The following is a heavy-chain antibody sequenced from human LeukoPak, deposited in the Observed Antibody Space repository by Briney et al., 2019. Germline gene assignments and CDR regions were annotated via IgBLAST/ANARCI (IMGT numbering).Heavy chain of an antibody. CDR2: INPNSGVT. CDR1: GYTFRNYY. V-gene: IGHV1-2*02. Sequence: ASVKVSCKASGYTFRNYYIHWVRQAPGQGLEWLACINPNSGVTNYAQNLQGRATMTTDMSINTVYMELNRLRSDDTAVYFCARDRTTVTIFDYWGQGTLVTVSS. CDR3: ARDRTTVTIFDY. J-gene: IGHJ4*02. D-gene: IGHD4-17*01.